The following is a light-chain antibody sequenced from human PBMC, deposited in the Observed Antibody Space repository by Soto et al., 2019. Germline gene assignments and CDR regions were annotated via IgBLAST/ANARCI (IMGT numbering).Light chain of an antibody. Sequence: EIVLTQSPGTLSLSPGDRATLSCRASQSLGSTYLAWFQQRPGQAPRLLIFATSTRASGVPDRFTGSRSGSDFTLTISRLEPEDFAVYNCKQYSGSLPWTFGQGTNVEI. CDR2: ATS. J-gene: IGKJ1*01. CDR3: KQYSGSLPWT. CDR1: QSLGSTY. V-gene: IGKV3-20*01.